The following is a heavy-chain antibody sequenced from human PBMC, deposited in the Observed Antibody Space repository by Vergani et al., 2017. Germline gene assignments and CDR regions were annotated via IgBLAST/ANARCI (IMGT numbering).Heavy chain of an antibody. Sequence: QVQLQQWGAGLLKPSETLCLTCAVYGGSFSGYYWSWIRQPPGKGLEWIGEINHSGSTNYNPSLKSRVTISVDTSKNQFSLKLSSVTAADTAVYYCARDLWFGXLFVTYYHYYGMDVWGQGTTVTVSS. CDR3: ARDLWFGXLFVTYYHYYGMDV. J-gene: IGHJ6*02. V-gene: IGHV4-34*01. CDR1: GGSFSGYY. CDR2: INHSGST. D-gene: IGHD3-10*01.